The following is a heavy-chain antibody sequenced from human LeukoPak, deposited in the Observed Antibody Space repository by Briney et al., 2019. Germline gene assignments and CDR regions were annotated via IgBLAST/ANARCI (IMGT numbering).Heavy chain of an antibody. D-gene: IGHD6-13*01. V-gene: IGHV3-21*01. Sequence: AGGSLRLSCAASGFTFSSYAMSWVRQAPGKGLEFVSSISSSSSFIYYADSVKGRFTISRDNAKKSLSLQMNSLRADDTAVYYCARGYSSSWYLDWGQGTLVTVSS. J-gene: IGHJ4*02. CDR3: ARGYSSSWYLD. CDR1: GFTFSSYA. CDR2: ISSSSSFI.